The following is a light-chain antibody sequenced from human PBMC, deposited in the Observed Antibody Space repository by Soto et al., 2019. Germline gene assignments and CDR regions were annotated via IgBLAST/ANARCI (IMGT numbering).Light chain of an antibody. V-gene: IGKV3-15*01. CDR2: GAS. CDR3: QQYNNWPPFT. CDR1: QSVSSN. J-gene: IGKJ3*01. Sequence: EMVMTQSPATLSVSPGERATLSCRATQSVSSNLAWYQQKPGQAPRLLIYGASTRATGIPARFSGSGSGTEFTLTISGLQSEDSAVYYCQQYNNWPPFTFGPGTKVDIK.